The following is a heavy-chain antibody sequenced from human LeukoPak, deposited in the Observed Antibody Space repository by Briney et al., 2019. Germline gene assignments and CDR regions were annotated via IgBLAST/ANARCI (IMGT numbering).Heavy chain of an antibody. J-gene: IGHJ4*02. CDR2: LSGSAGNT. CDR3: ASGWTPLEQ. CDR1: GFTFSTYS. V-gene: IGHV3-23*01. Sequence: PGGSLRLSCAASGFTFSTYSMSWVRQAPGKGLEWVSSLSGSAGNTYYADSVKGRCTISRDNAKNTVYLQMNSLSGEDTAVYYCASGWTPLEQWGEGTVVSVFS. D-gene: IGHD6-19*01.